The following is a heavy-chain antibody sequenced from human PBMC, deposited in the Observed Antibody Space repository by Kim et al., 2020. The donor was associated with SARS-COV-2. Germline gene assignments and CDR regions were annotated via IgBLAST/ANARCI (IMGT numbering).Heavy chain of an antibody. CDR2: INHSGST. CDR1: GGSFSGYY. J-gene: IGHJ4*02. CDR3: ARPFKGGSGSYFCY. D-gene: IGHD3-10*01. Sequence: SETLSLTCAVYGGSFSGYYWSWIRQPPGKGLEWIGEINHSGSTNYNPSLKSRVTISVDTSKNQFSLKLSSVTAADTAVYYCARPFKGGSGSYFCYWGQGTLVTVSS. V-gene: IGHV4-34*01.